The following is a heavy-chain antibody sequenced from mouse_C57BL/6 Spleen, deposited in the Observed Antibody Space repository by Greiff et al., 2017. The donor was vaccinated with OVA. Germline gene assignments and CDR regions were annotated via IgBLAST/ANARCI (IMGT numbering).Heavy chain of an antibody. CDR1: GYAFSSYW. CDR2: IYPGDGDT. D-gene: IGHD3-2*02. CDR3: ARGDSSGDGDD. J-gene: IGHJ2*01. Sequence: VVESGASVKISCKASGYAFSSYWMNWVKQRPGKGREGIGQIYPGDGDTNYNGKFKGKATLTADKSSSTAYMQLSSLTYEDSAVYFCARGDSSGDGDDWGQGTTLTVSS. V-gene: IGHV1-80*01.